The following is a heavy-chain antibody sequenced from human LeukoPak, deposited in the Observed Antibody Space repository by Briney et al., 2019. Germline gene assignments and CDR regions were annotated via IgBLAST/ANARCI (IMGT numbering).Heavy chain of an antibody. CDR2: FDPEDGET. Sequence: GASVKVSCKVSGYTLTELSMHWVRQAPGKGLEWMGGFDPEDGETIYAQKVQGKVTMTEDTSTDTVYMELSSLRSEDTAVYYCTRDILDYCVTTSCHKGNSWGQGTLVTVSS. V-gene: IGHV1-24*01. CDR3: TRDILDYCVTTSCHKGNS. CDR1: GYTLTELS. J-gene: IGHJ4*02. D-gene: IGHD2-2*02.